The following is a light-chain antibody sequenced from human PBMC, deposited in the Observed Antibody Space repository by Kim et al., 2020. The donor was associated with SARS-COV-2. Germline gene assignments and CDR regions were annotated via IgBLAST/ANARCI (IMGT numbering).Light chain of an antibody. J-gene: IGKJ3*01. CDR3: QHYYSTSERA. Sequence: TINCKSSQSVFYSKNNKDYLAWYQQKSGQPPKFLIYWASTRESGVPDRFSGSGSGTDFTLTISSLHAEDVAIYYCQHYYSTSERAFGPGTKVDIK. CDR2: WAS. V-gene: IGKV4-1*01. CDR1: QSVFYSKNNKDY.